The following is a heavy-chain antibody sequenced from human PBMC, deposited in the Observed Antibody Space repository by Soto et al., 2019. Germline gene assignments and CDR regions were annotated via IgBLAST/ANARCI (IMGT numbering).Heavy chain of an antibody. CDR3: ARARNSNSWGGSLGN. V-gene: IGHV3-23*01. D-gene: IGHD6-13*01. Sequence: PGWSLRLSCAVSGFTSSRYAMSWVRQAPGKGLEWVSGISGGGESTYYADSVKGRFTISRDNSKNTLYLQINSLRADHTAGYYCARARNSNSWGGSLGNWGQGPLVTVSA. CDR2: ISGGGEST. CDR1: GFTSSRYA. J-gene: IGHJ4*02.